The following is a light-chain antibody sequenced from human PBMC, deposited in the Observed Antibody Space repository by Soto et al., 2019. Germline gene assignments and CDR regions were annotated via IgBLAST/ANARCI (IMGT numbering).Light chain of an antibody. Sequence: EIVMTQSPATLSVSPGERATLSCRASQSVSSNLAWYQQKPGQAPRLLIYGASTRATGIPARFSGSGSGTEVTLTISSLQPEDFAVYYCQQYNNWPPNFGQGTRLEIK. V-gene: IGKV3-15*01. CDR1: QSVSSN. J-gene: IGKJ5*01. CDR3: QQYNNWPPN. CDR2: GAS.